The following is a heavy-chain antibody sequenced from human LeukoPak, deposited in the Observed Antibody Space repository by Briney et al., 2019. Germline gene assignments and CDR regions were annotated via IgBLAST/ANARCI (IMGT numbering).Heavy chain of an antibody. CDR1: GGSISSSSYY. Sequence: SETLSLTCTVSGGSISSSSYYWGWIRQPPGKGLEWIGSIYYSGSTYYNPSLKSRVTISVDTSKNQFSLKLSSVTAADTAVYYCARGFRGVVVVPADYFDYWGQGTLVTVSS. CDR2: IYYSGST. CDR3: ARGFRGVVVVPADYFDY. J-gene: IGHJ4*02. V-gene: IGHV4-39*01. D-gene: IGHD2-2*01.